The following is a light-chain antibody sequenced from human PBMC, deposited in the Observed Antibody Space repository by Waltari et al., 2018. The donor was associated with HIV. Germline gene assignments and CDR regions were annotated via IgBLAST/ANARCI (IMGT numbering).Light chain of an antibody. V-gene: IGLV1-44*01. CDR3: AAWDDSLNGWV. Sequence: QSVLTQPPSASGTPGPRVTIPCSGRSSNIGSNTVNWYQQLPGTAPKLLIYSNNQRPSGVPDRFSGSKSGTSASLAISGLQSEDEAAYYCAAWDDSLNGWVFGGGTKLTVL. CDR1: SSNIGSNT. J-gene: IGLJ3*02. CDR2: SNN.